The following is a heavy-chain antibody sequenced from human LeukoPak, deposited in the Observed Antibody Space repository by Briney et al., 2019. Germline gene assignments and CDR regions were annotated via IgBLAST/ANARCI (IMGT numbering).Heavy chain of an antibody. CDR1: GGSISSYY. V-gene: IGHV4-59*01. CDR3: ARANPHVDTAMSLDY. Sequence: SETLSLTCTVSGGSISSYYWSWIRQPPGKGLEWIGYIYYSGSTDYNPSLKSRVTISVDTSKNQFSLKLSSVTAADTAVYYCARANPHVDTAMSLDYWGQGTLVTVSS. CDR2: IYYSGST. J-gene: IGHJ4*02. D-gene: IGHD5-18*01.